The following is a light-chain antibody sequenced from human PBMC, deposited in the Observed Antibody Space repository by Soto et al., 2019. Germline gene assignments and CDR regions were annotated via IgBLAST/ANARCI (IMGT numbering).Light chain of an antibody. J-gene: IGKJ1*01. V-gene: IGKV3-20*01. CDR1: QSVSSSY. Sequence: EIVLTQSPGTLSLSPGERATFSCRASQSVSSSYIAWYQQKRGQAPRRLIYGASIRATGIPDRFSGSGSGTDFTLTISRLEPEDFALYYCQQYHTSPLALGQGTKVDI. CDR3: QQYHTSPLA. CDR2: GAS.